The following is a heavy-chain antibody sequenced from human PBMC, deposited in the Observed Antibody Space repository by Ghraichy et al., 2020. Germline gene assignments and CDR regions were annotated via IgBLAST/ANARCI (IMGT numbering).Heavy chain of an antibody. CDR2: IHYSGNT. CDR1: NDSISGYY. J-gene: IGHJ5*02. CDR3: ARVPGAYRYGSQPVHWFDL. Sequence: SQTLSLTCIVSNDSISGYYWSWIRQPPGKGLEWIGYIHYSGNTNYNPSLKSRVTISVDTSKNQFSLKLSSVTAADTAVYYCARVPGAYRYGSQPVHWFDLWGQGTLVTVAS. V-gene: IGHV4-59*01. D-gene: IGHD5-18*01.